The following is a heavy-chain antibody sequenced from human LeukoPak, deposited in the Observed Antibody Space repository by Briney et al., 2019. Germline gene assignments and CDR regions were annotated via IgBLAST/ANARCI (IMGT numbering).Heavy chain of an antibody. V-gene: IGHV4-59*01. J-gene: IGHJ6*02. D-gene: IGHD4-23*01. CDR3: ARGPVGIYYYYGVDV. CDR1: GGSISSYY. CDR2: IYYSGST. Sequence: SETLSLTCTVSGGSISSYYWSWIRQPPGKGLEWIGYIYYSGSTNYNPSLKSRVTISVDTSKNQFSLKLSSVTAADTAVYYCARGPVGIYYYYGVDVWGQGTTVTVSS.